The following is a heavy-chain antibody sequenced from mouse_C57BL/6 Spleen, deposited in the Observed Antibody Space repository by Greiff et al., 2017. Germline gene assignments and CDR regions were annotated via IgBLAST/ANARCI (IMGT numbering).Heavy chain of an antibody. D-gene: IGHD2-5*01. V-gene: IGHV5-17*01. CDR3: ARPRDSNFYAMDY. Sequence: EVQGVESGGGLVKPGGSLKLSCAASGFTFSDYGMHWVRQAPEKGLEWVAYISRGSSTIYYADTVKGRFTISGDNAKNTRFLQLTSLRSEDTAMYYCARPRDSNFYAMDYWGQGTSVTVSS. CDR1: GFTFSDYG. CDR2: ISRGSSTI. J-gene: IGHJ4*01.